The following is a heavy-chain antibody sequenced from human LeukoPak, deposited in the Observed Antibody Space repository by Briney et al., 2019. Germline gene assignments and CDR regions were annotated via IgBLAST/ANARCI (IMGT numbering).Heavy chain of an antibody. J-gene: IGHJ6*03. CDR1: GGSISSYY. V-gene: IGHV4-59*08. Sequence: SETLSLTCTVSGGSISSYYWSWFRQPPGKGLEWIGYIYYSGSTNYNPSLKSRVTISVDTSKNQFSLKLSSVTAADTAVYYCARSSWSYYYYMDVWGKGTTVTVSS. CDR3: ARSSWSYYYYMDV. D-gene: IGHD6-6*01. CDR2: IYYSGST.